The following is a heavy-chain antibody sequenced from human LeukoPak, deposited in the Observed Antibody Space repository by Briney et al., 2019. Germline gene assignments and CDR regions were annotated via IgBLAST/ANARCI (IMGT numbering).Heavy chain of an antibody. V-gene: IGHV4-4*07. CDR1: GGSISSYY. J-gene: IGHJ4*02. D-gene: IGHD2-15*01. Sequence: PSETLSLTCTVSGGSISSYYWSWIRQPAGKGLEWIGRIYTSGSTNYNPSLKSRVTMSVHTSKNQFSLKLSSVTPADTAVYYCAKFGGMCDSMVVAATRRFDYWGQGTLVTVSS. CDR2: IYTSGST. CDR3: AKFGGMCDSMVVAATRRFDY.